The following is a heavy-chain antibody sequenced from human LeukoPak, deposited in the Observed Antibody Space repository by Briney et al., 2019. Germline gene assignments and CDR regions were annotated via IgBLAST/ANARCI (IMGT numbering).Heavy chain of an antibody. J-gene: IGHJ6*03. CDR3: ARDLGGYCSGGSCYPYYYYMDV. V-gene: IGHV4-4*07. CDR1: GGSISSYY. Sequence: ASETLSLTCTVSGGSISSYYWSWIRQPAGKGLEWIGRIYTSGSTNYNPSLKSRVTISVDTSKNQFSLKLSSVTAADTAVYYCARDLGGYCSGGSCYPYYYYMDVWGKGTTVTISS. CDR2: IYTSGST. D-gene: IGHD2-15*01.